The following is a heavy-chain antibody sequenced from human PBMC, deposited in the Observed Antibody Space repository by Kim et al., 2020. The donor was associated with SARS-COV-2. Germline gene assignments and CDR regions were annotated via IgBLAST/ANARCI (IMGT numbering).Heavy chain of an antibody. Sequence: GGSLRLSCAASGFTVSSNYMSWVRQAPGKGLEWVSVIYSGGSTYYADSVKGRFTISRDNSKNTLYLQMNSLRAEDTAVYYCARDPNYYDSSGYSYWGQGTLVTVSS. CDR3: ARDPNYYDSSGYSY. J-gene: IGHJ4*02. CDR1: GFTVSSNY. V-gene: IGHV3-53*01. CDR2: IYSGGST. D-gene: IGHD3-22*01.